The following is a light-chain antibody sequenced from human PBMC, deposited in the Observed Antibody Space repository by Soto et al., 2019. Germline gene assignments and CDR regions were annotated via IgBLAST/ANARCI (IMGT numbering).Light chain of an antibody. CDR3: QQFGISPGFT. CDR1: QSINNRY. CDR2: AAS. J-gene: IGKJ3*01. V-gene: IGKV3-20*01. Sequence: EIVLTQSPGTLSLSPGERATLSCSASQSINNRYLAWYQQKPGQAPRLLIYAASSRATGIPDRFSGSGSGTDFTLTISRLEPEDFAVYYCQQFGISPGFTFGPGTKVDIK.